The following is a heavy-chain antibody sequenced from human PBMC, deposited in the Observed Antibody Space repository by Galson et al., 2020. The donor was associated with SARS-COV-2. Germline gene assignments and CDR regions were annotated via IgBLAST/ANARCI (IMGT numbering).Heavy chain of an antibody. CDR1: GYTLTELS. Sequence: ASVKVSCKVSGYTLTELSMHWVRQAPGKGLEWMGGFDPEDGKTIYAQKFQGRVTMTEDTSTDTAYMELSSLRSEDTAVYYCATGRYGSGSYNYYYYGMDVWGQGTTVTVSS. CDR2: FDPEDGKT. D-gene: IGHD3-10*01. V-gene: IGHV1-24*01. J-gene: IGHJ6*02. CDR3: ATGRYGSGSYNYYYYGMDV.